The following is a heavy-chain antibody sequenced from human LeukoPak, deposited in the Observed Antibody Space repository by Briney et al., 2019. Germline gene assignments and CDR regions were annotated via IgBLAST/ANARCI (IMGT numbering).Heavy chain of an antibody. Sequence: SETLSLTCTVSGGSISSHYWSWIRQPPGKGLEWIEYIYYSGSTNYNPSLKSRVTISVDTSKNQFSLKLSSVTAADTAVYYCARAYGSGSYYKQHLDYWGQGTLVTVSS. CDR3: ARAYGSGSYYKQHLDY. V-gene: IGHV4-59*11. CDR1: GGSISSHY. D-gene: IGHD3-10*01. CDR2: IYYSGST. J-gene: IGHJ4*02.